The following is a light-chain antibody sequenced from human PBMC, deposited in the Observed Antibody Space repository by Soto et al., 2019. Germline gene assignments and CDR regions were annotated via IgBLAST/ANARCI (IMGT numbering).Light chain of an antibody. CDR1: QSISSY. Sequence: DIQMTQSPSSLSASVGDRATITCRASQSISSYLNWYQHKPGRAPDPLIYAASSLQSGVPSRFSGSGSGTDFTLTIISLQPEDFATYFCQQSYNIPLTFGGGTKVDIK. V-gene: IGKV1-39*01. J-gene: IGKJ4*01. CDR3: QQSYNIPLT. CDR2: AAS.